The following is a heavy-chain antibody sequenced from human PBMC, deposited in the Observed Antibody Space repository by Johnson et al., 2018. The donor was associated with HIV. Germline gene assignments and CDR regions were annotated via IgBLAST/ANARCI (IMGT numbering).Heavy chain of an antibody. CDR1: GFTFSSYD. J-gene: IGHJ3*02. CDR2: IGTAGDT. Sequence: EVQLVESGGGLVQPGGSLRLSCAASGFTFSSYDMHWVRQATGKGLEWVSAIGTAGDTYYPGSVKGRFTISRENAKNSLYLQMNSLRAGDTAVYYCARGGRKWELLGDDAFDIWGQGTMVTVSS. D-gene: IGHD1-26*01. CDR3: ARGGRKWELLGDDAFDI. V-gene: IGHV3-13*01.